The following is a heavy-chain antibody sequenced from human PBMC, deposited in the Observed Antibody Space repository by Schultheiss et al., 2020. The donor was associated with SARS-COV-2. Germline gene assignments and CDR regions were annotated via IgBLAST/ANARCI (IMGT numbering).Heavy chain of an antibody. CDR3: ARTSGSSGHLDY. J-gene: IGHJ4*02. V-gene: IGHV4-61*05. Sequence: SETLSLTCTVSGGSISSSSYYWGWIRQPPGKGLEWIGYIYYTGSTNYNPSLKSRVTMSVDTSKNQFSLKLSSVTAADTALYYCARTSGSSGHLDYWGQGTLVTVSS. D-gene: IGHD3-22*01. CDR2: IYYTGST. CDR1: GGSISSSSYY.